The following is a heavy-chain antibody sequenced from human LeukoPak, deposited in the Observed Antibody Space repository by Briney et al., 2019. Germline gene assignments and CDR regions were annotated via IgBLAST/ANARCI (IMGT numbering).Heavy chain of an antibody. CDR1: GFTFSSYW. CDR2: IKQDGSEK. J-gene: IGHJ6*02. D-gene: IGHD1-26*01. CDR3: ARSGSSYYYYYGMDV. Sequence: GGSLRLSCAASGFTFSSYWMSWVRQAPGKGLEWVANIKQDGSEKYYVDSVKGRFTISRDNAENSLYLQMNSLRAEDTAVYYCARSGSSYYYYYGMDVWGQGTTVTVSS. V-gene: IGHV3-7*01.